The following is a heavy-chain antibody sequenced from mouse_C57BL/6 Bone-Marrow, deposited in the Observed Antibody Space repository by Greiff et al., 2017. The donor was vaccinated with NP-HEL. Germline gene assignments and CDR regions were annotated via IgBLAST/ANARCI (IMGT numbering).Heavy chain of an antibody. J-gene: IGHJ4*01. CDR2: ISNLAYSI. Sequence: DVMLVESGGGLVQPGGSLKLSCAASGFTFSDYGMAWVRQAPRKGPEWVAFISNLAYSIYYADTVTGRFTISRENAKNTLYLEMSSLRSEDTAMYYCARQVVATRGDYYAMDYWGQGTSVTVSS. D-gene: IGHD1-1*01. V-gene: IGHV5-15*01. CDR3: ARQVVATRGDYYAMDY. CDR1: GFTFSDYG.